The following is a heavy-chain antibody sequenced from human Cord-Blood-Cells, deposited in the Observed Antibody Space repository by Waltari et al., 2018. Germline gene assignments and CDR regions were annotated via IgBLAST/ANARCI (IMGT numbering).Heavy chain of an antibody. CDR1: GFTVRSNY. Sequence: EVQLVESGGGLIQPGGSLRLSCAASGFTVRSNYMSWVRPAPGKGLEWVSVIYSGGSTYYADSVKGRFTISRDNSKNTLYLQMNSLRAEDTAVYYCARFSDYYDSSGYYYFDYWGQGTLVTVSS. V-gene: IGHV3-53*01. CDR2: IYSGGST. D-gene: IGHD3-22*01. J-gene: IGHJ4*02. CDR3: ARFSDYYDSSGYYYFDY.